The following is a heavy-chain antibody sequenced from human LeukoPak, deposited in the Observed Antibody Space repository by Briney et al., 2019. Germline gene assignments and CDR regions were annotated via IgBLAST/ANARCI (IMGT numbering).Heavy chain of an antibody. CDR1: GYTFTSYG. J-gene: IGHJ4*02. V-gene: IGHV1-18*01. D-gene: IGHD1-26*01. Sequence: ASVKVSCKASGYTFTSYGISWVRQAPGQGLEWMGWISAYNGNTNYAHKLQGRVTMTTDTSTSTAYMELRSLRSDDTAVYYCARDAWIVGALDYWGQGTLVTVSS. CDR3: ARDAWIVGALDY. CDR2: ISAYNGNT.